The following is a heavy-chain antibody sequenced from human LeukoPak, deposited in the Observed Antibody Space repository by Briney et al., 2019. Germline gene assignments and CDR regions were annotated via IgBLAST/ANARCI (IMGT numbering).Heavy chain of an antibody. CDR1: GFTFSSYA. V-gene: IGHV3-30-3*01. CDR3: AREVAQVQYYGSGIDY. CDR2: ISYDGSNK. D-gene: IGHD3-10*01. Sequence: QTGGSLRLSCAASGFTFSSYAMHWVRQAPGEGLEWVAVISYDGSNKYYADSVKGRFTISRDNSKNTLYLQMNSLRAEDTAVYYCAREVAQVQYYGSGIDYWGQGTLVTVSS. J-gene: IGHJ4*02.